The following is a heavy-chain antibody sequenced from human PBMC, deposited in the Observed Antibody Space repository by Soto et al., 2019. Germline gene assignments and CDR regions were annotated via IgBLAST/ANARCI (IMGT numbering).Heavy chain of an antibody. V-gene: IGHV4-59*01. D-gene: IGHD3-10*01. CDR3: ARAIGYYGSGSHYYYYYGMDV. Sequence: SETLSLTCTVSGGSISSYYWSWIRQPPGKGLEWIGYIYYSGSTNYNPSLKSRVTISVDTSKNQFSLKLSSVTAADTAVYYCARAIGYYGSGSHYYYYYGMDVWGQGTTVTVSS. J-gene: IGHJ6*02. CDR1: GGSISSYY. CDR2: IYYSGST.